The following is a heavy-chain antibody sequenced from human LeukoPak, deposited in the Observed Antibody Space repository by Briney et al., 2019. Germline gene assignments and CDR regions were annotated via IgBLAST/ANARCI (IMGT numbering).Heavy chain of an antibody. CDR2: IGSSGGGI. J-gene: IGHJ4*02. V-gene: IGHV3-23*01. CDR3: AIDPNWGTHS. Sequence: EGSLRLSCAASGFTFSTYTMYWVRHPPGKRLEWVSIIGSSGGGIHYADSVKGRFTISRDNSKNALYLQMNSLRVEDTAVYYCAIDPNWGTHSWGQGVLVTVSS. CDR1: GFTFSTYT. D-gene: IGHD7-27*01.